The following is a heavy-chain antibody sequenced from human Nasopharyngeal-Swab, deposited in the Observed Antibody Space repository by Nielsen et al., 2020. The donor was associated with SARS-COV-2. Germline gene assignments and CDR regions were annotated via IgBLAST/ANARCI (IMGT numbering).Heavy chain of an antibody. J-gene: IGHJ2*01. V-gene: IGHV4-31*03. CDR2: IYYSGST. CDR1: GGSISSGGYY. CDR3: ARAVAGRNWYFDL. Sequence: SETLSLTCTVSGGSISSGGYYWSWIRQHPGKGLEWIGYIYYSGSTYYNPSLKSRVTISVDTSKNQFSLKLSSMTAADTAVYYCARAVAGRNWYFDLWGRGTLVTVSS. D-gene: IGHD6-19*01.